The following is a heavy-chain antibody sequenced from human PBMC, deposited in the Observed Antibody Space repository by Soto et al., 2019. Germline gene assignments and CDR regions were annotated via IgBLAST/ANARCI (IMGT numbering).Heavy chain of an antibody. Sequence: ASGTLSPTCAVYCGSFSGYCWSCIRQPPGKGLEWIVEINHSGSTNYNPSLKSRVTISVDTSKNQFSLKLSSVTAEDRAVYYCARGYPYNGFRKGYGMDVWGKGTTVTVSS. D-gene: IGHD2-8*01. V-gene: IGHV4-34*01. CDR3: ARGYPYNGFRKGYGMDV. J-gene: IGHJ6*04. CDR2: INHSGST. CDR1: CGSFSGYC.